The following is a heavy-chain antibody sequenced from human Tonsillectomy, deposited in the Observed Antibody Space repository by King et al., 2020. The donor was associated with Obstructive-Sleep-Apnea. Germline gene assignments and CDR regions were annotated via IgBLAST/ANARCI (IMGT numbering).Heavy chain of an antibody. Sequence: GGGGVGPGGALRRACAASGFTFSSYWRSWVRQAPGKGLEWGANRKQDGSAPYYVDAVKGRFTISPDNAKHSLYLQMNSLRAEDTAVYYCASAVGAAVAGTAASWGQGTLVTVSS. CDR3: ASAVGAAVAGTAAS. V-gene: IGHV3-7*01. J-gene: IGHJ4*02. D-gene: IGHD6-19*01. CDR2: RKQDGSAP. CDR1: GFTFSSYW.